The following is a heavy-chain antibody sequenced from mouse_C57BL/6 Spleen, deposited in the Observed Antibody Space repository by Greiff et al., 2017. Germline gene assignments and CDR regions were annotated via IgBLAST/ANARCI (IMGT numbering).Heavy chain of an antibody. CDR1: GYTFTSSW. CDR3: ARSYYGSSPLGY. D-gene: IGHD1-1*01. V-gene: IGHV1-69*01. J-gene: IGHJ2*01. Sequence: QVQLQQPGAELVMPGASVKLSCKASGYTFTSSWMHWVKQRPGQGLEWIGEIDPSDNYTNYNQKFKGKSTLTVDKSSSTAYMQLSSLTSEDSAVYYCARSYYGSSPLGYWGQGTTLTVSS. CDR2: IDPSDNYT.